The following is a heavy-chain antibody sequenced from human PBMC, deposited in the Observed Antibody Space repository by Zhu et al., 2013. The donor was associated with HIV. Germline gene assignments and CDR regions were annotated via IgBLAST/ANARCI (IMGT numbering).Heavy chain of an antibody. CDR3: AKEPPTVGFDI. J-gene: IGHJ3*02. CDR2: INPNTGVT. CDR1: GYTFTGYY. D-gene: IGHD4-4*01. V-gene: IGHV1-2*02. Sequence: QVQLVQSGAEVKKPGASVKVSCKASGYTFTGYYIHWVRQAPGQGLEWMGWINPNTGVTNYEQKFQGRVTMTRDTSISTAYMEVSRLRYDDTAVYYCAKEPPTVGFDIWGQGTMVTVSS.